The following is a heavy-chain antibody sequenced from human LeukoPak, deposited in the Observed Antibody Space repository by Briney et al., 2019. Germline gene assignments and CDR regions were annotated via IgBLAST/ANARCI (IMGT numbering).Heavy chain of an antibody. V-gene: IGHV4-34*01. D-gene: IGHD1-26*01. CDR2: INHSGST. CDR3: ARGRAEDDIVGATTLDY. Sequence: SETLSLTCIVSGGSISNYYWSWIRQPPGKGLEWIGEINHSGSTNYNPSLKSRVTISVDTSKNQFSLKLSSVTAADTAVYYCARGRAEDDIVGATTLDYWGQGTLVTVSS. J-gene: IGHJ4*02. CDR1: GGSISNYY.